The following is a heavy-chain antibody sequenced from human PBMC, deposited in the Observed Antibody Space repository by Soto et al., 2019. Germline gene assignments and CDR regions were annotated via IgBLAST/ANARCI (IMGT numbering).Heavy chain of an antibody. Sequence: VQLVESGGGLVQPGGSLRLSCAASGFSFSSYWMHWVRQAPGKGLVWVSRVKTDGSLTNYADSVKGRFTISRDNAKNTVYLQKNSPRDEDTAVYYCVRYYDIWGQGTIVTDAS. J-gene: IGHJ3*02. CDR3: VRYYDI. CDR2: VKTDGSLT. CDR1: GFSFSSYW. D-gene: IGHD1-26*01. V-gene: IGHV3-74*01.